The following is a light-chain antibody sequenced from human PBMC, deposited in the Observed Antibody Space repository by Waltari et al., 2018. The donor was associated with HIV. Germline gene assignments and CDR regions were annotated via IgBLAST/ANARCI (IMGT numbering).Light chain of an antibody. V-gene: IGKV3-20*01. CDR3: QQYGSSLPLT. CDR1: QSVSSKY. Sequence: EIASTQSPGTLSLSPGERATLSCRASQSVSSKYLAWYQQKPGQTPRLLIYGASSRAAGIPDRFSGSGSGTDFTLTISRLEPEDFAVYYCQQYGSSLPLTFGGGTKVEIK. CDR2: GAS. J-gene: IGKJ4*01.